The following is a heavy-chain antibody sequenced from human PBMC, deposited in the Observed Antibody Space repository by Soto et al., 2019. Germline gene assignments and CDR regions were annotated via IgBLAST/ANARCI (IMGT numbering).Heavy chain of an antibody. CDR3: AKAKYYYGSDLDY. CDR2: IIPIFGTA. D-gene: IGHD3-10*01. CDR1: GGTFSSYA. J-gene: IGHJ4*02. Sequence: ASVKVSCKASGGTFSSYAISWVRQAPGQGLEWMGGIIPIFGTANYAQKFQGRVTITADESTSTAYMELSSLRSEDTAVYYCAKAKYYYGSDLDYWGQGTLVTVSS. V-gene: IGHV1-69*13.